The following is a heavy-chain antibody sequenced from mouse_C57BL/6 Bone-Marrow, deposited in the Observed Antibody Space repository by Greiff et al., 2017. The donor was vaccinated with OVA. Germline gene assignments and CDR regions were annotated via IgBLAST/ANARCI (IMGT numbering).Heavy chain of an antibody. CDR1: GYTFTSYW. V-gene: IGHV1-55*01. J-gene: IGHJ4*01. CDR2: IYPGSGST. Sequence: QVHVKQPGAELVKPGASVKMSCKASGYTFTSYWITWVKQRPGQGLEWIGDIYPGSGSTNYNEKFKSKATLTVDTSSSTAYMQLSSLTSEDSAVYYCARKRYAMDYWGQGTSVTVSS. CDR3: ARKRYAMDY.